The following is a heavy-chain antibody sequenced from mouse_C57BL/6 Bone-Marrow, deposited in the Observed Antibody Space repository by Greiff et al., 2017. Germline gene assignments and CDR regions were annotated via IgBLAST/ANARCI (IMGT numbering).Heavy chain of an antibody. J-gene: IGHJ1*03. V-gene: IGHV1-69*01. D-gene: IGHD1-1*01. CDR2: IDPSDSYT. Sequence: QVQLQQPGAELVMPGASVKLSCKASGYTFTSYWMHWVKQRPGQGLEWIGEIDPSDSYTNYNQKFKGKSTLTVDKSSSTAYMQLRSLTSEDAAVYYCARSHYGSSYDWYVDVWGTGTTVTVSS. CDR3: ARSHYGSSYDWYVDV. CDR1: GYTFTSYW.